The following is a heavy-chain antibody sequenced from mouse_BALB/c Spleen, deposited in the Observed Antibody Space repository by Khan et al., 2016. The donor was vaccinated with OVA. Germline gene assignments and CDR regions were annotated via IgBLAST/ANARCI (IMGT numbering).Heavy chain of an antibody. Sequence: QVQLKQSGAELVRPGVSVKISCKGSGYTFTDFTMHWVKQSHAKSLEWIGIINTYYGDVTYNQKFKGKATMTVDKSSSTVYMELARLTSEDSAIYYCEGGGGGSRFAYWGQGTLVTVSA. CDR2: INTYYGDV. J-gene: IGHJ3*01. CDR1: GYTFTDFT. V-gene: IGHV1S137*01. CDR3: EGGGGGSRFAY.